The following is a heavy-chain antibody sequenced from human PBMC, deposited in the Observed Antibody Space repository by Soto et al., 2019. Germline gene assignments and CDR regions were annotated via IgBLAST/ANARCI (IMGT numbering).Heavy chain of an antibody. J-gene: IGHJ4*02. CDR3: ARYSSGWYNPGDNFDY. D-gene: IGHD6-19*01. Sequence: ASVKGSCKASGGTFSSYTISWVRQAPGQGLEWMGRIIPILGIANYAQKFQGRVTITADKSTSTAYMELRSLRSDDTAVYYCARYSSGWYNPGDNFDYWGQGTLVTVSS. V-gene: IGHV1-69*02. CDR1: GGTFSSYT. CDR2: IIPILGIA.